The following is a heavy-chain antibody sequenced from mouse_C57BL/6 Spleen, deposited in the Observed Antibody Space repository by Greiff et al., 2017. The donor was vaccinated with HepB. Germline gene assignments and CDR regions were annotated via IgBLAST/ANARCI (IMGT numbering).Heavy chain of an antibody. CDR2: IDPEDGDT. J-gene: IGHJ1*03. Sequence: EVKLMESGAELVRPGASVKLSCTASGFNIKDYYMHWVKQRPEQGLEWIGRIDPEDGDTEYAPKFQGKATMTADKSSNTAYLQLSSLTSEDTAVYYCTTSDYDWYFDVWGTGTTVTVSS. V-gene: IGHV14-1*01. CDR1: GFNIKDYY. D-gene: IGHD2-4*01. CDR3: TTSDYDWYFDV.